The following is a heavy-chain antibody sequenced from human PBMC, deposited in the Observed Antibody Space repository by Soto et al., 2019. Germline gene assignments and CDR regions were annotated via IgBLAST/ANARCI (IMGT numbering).Heavy chain of an antibody. CDR2: ISGSGDNT. V-gene: IGHV3-23*01. CDR3: AISGTRFTNTYYSDYFEY. Sequence: GGSLRLSCAASGFTFSSYGMSWVRQAPGKGLEWVSGISGSGDNTYYAESVKGRFTISRINSKHTLFLQMNGLRAEDTALYYCAISGTRFTNTYYSDYFEYWGQGALVTASS. CDR1: GFTFSSYG. J-gene: IGHJ4*02. D-gene: IGHD1-26*01.